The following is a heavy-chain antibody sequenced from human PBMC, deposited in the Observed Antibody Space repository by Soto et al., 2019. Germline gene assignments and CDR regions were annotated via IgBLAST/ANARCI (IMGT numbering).Heavy chain of an antibody. CDR3: ARGYYDFWSGYYSPIYYYYYGMDV. J-gene: IGHJ6*02. V-gene: IGHV3-30-3*01. D-gene: IGHD3-3*01. Sequence: QPGGSLRLSCAASGFTFSSYAMHWVRQAPGKGLEWVAVISYDGSNKYYADSVKGRFTISRDNSKNTLYLQMNSLRAEDTAVYYCARGYYDFWSGYYSPIYYYYYGMDVWGQGTTVTVSS. CDR2: ISYDGSNK. CDR1: GFTFSSYA.